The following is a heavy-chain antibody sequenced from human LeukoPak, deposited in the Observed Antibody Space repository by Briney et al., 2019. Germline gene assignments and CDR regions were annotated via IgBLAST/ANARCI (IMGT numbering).Heavy chain of an antibody. V-gene: IGHV1-8*01. D-gene: IGHD5/OR15-5a*01. CDR2: MNPTNTNT. J-gene: IGHJ4*02. Sequence: ASVRVSCKASGYTFTNFDINWVRQTAGRGLEWMGWMNPTNTNTGYAQRFRGRVTLTSDTSINTAYMELSSLTSDDTAVYHCARLGLYDVGDWGQGTLVTVSS. CDR1: GYTFTNFD. CDR3: ARLGLYDVGD.